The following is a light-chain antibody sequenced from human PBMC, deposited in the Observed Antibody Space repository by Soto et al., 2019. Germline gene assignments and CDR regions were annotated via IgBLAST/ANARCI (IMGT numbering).Light chain of an antibody. CDR3: QQYNSWPQIT. V-gene: IGKV3-15*01. Sequence: EIVMTQSPATLSVSPGEGATLSCRASESVRTKLAWYQQKAGQAPRLLIYGASTRATGIPDRFSGSGSGTQFTLTISSLQSEDFAVYYCQQYNSWPQITFGQGTRVEIK. CDR2: GAS. CDR1: ESVRTK. J-gene: IGKJ5*01.